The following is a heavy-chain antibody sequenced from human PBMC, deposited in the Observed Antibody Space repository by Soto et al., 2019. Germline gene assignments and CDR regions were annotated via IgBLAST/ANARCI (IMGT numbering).Heavy chain of an antibody. V-gene: IGHV1-69*01. CDR1: GGTFSSYA. CDR2: IIPMYGPA. J-gene: IGHJ5*02. D-gene: IGHD3-10*01. CDR3: ARVTSMVRGVIDNWFDP. Sequence: QVPLVQSGAEVKKPGSSVTVSCKASGGTFSSYAIHWVRQAPGQGLEWMGGIIPMYGPAKYAQRFQGRVTITADESTTTDYMELTSLTSPDTAVYYCARVTSMVRGVIDNWFDPWGHGTLVTVSS.